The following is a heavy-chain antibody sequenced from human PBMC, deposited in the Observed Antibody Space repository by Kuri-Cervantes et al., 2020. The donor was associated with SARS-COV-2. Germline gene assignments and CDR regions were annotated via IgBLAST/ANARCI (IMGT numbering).Heavy chain of an antibody. V-gene: IGHV3-43*01. J-gene: IGHJ4*02. CDR1: GFTFDDYT. D-gene: IGHD4-23*01. Sequence: GESLKISCAASGFTFDDYTMHWLRQAPGKGLEWVSLISWDGGSTYYADSVMGQFTISRDNSKNSLYLQMNSLRTEDTALYYCAKDMTPDHGGNVDYWGQGTLVTVSS. CDR2: ISWDGGST. CDR3: AKDMTPDHGGNVDY.